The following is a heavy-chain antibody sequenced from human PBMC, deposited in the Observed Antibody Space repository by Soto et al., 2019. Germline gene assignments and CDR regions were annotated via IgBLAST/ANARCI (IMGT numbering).Heavy chain of an antibody. Sequence: PGGSLRLSCAASGFTFSSYSMNWVRQAPGKGLEWVSYISSSSTIYYADSVKGRFTISRDNAKNSLYLQMNSLRDEDTAVYYCARGGSDFDYWGQGTLVTVSS. CDR3: ARGGSDFDY. V-gene: IGHV3-48*02. D-gene: IGHD1-26*01. CDR1: GFTFSSYS. J-gene: IGHJ4*02. CDR2: ISSSSTI.